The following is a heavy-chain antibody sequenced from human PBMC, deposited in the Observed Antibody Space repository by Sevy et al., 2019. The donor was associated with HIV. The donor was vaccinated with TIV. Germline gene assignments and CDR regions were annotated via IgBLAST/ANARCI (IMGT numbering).Heavy chain of an antibody. V-gene: IGHV3-21*01. D-gene: IGHD4-17*01. Sequence: GGSLRLSCAASGFTFSTHAMHWVRQAPGKGLEWVSSISTSSSYIYYADSLKGRFTISRDNAKNSLYLQMNSLRVEDTAVYYCARTNDYGVLGAFDIWGHGTMVTVSS. CDR1: GFTFSTHA. CDR3: ARTNDYGVLGAFDI. CDR2: ISTSSSYI. J-gene: IGHJ3*02.